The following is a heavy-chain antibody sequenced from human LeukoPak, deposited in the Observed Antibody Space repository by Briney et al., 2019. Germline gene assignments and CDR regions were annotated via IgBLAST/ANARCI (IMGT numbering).Heavy chain of an antibody. J-gene: IGHJ4*02. CDR2: ISAYNGNT. V-gene: IGHV1-18*01. CDR1: GYTFTSYG. CDR3: ARVNGPGIAAAGTQFDY. D-gene: IGHD6-13*01. Sequence: GASVKVSCKASGYTFTSYGISWVRQAPGQGLEWMGWISAYNGNTNYAQKLQGRVTMTTDTSTSTAYMELRSLRSDDTAVYYCARVNGPGIAAAGTQFDYWGQGTLVTVSS.